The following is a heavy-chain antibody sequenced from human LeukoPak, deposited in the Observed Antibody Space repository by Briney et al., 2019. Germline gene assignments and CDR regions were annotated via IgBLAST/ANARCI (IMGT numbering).Heavy chain of an antibody. Sequence: SETLSLTCAVYGGSFSGYYWSWVRQPPGKGLEWIGEINHSGSTNYNPSLKSRVTISVDTSKNQFSLKLSSVTAADTAVYYCARVNVFRIAVADYWGQGTLVTVSS. CDR1: GGSFSGYY. J-gene: IGHJ4*02. CDR2: INHSGST. V-gene: IGHV4-34*01. CDR3: ARVNVFRIAVADY. D-gene: IGHD6-19*01.